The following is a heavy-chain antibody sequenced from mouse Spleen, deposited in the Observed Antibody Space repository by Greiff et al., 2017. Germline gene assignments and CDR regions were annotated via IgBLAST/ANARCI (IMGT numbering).Heavy chain of an antibody. CDR2: ISYDGSN. CDR1: GYSITSGYY. D-gene: IGHD2-1*01. CDR3: AREEGNYSYAMDY. V-gene: IGHV3-6*01. J-gene: IGHJ4*01. Sequence: ESGPGLVKPSQSLSLTCSVTGYSITSGYYWNWIRQFPGNKLEWMGYISYDGSNNYNPSLKNRISITRDTSKNQFFLKLNSVTTEDTATYYCAREEGNYSYAMDYWGQGTSVTVSS.